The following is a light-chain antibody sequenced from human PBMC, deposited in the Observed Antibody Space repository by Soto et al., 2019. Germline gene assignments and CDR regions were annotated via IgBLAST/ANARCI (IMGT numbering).Light chain of an antibody. CDR3: HQYNNWPWT. J-gene: IGKJ1*01. Sequence: EVVLTQSPGTLSLSPGERATLSCRASQNVSSYVAWYQQKPGQSPRLLIYDASKRATGIPARFSGSGSGADFTLTISSLEPEDFAFYYCHQYNNWPWTFGQGIKVEIK. CDR1: QNVSSY. CDR2: DAS. V-gene: IGKV3-11*01.